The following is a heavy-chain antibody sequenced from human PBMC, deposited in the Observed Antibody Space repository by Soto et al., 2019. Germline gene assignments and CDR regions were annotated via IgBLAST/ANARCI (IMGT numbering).Heavy chain of an antibody. V-gene: IGHV1-69*01. CDR1: GGTFNNYP. J-gene: IGHJ6*02. CDR3: ARGPGYSGDDHYYYFDMDV. Sequence: QVQLVQSGAEVKKPGSSVKVSCKASGGTFNNYPITWVRQAPGEGLEWMGGSIPIFGTANYAQKFQGRVTISVDESTSTAYMELSSLRSEDTAVYYCARGPGYSGDDHYYYFDMDVWGQGTTVTVSS. D-gene: IGHD5-12*01. CDR2: SIPIFGTA.